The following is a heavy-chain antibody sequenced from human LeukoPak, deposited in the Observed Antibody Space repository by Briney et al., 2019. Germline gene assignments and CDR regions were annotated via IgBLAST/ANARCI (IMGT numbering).Heavy chain of an antibody. V-gene: IGHV3-21*01. J-gene: IGHJ6*03. Sequence: GGSLRLSCVASGFTFSSYSMNWVRQAPGKGLEWVSSISSSSSYIYYADSVKGRFTFSRDNSKNSLYLQMNSLRAEDTAVYYCASPLNRYNWNDGGDYYYYYMDVWGKGTTVTVSS. CDR3: ASPLNRYNWNDGGDYYYYYMDV. D-gene: IGHD1-1*01. CDR1: GFTFSSYS. CDR2: ISSSSSYI.